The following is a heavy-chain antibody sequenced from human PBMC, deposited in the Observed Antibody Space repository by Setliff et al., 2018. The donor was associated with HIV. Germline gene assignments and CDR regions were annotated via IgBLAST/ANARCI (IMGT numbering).Heavy chain of an antibody. CDR2: ISVDGSGK. Sequence: GGSLRLSCTASGFTCSDSVMHWVRQPPGKGLEWVAAISVDGSGKFYADSVKGRFTISRDNSKNTLYLQMNSLRAEDTAVYYCARDTTDDNSIFPYWGQGTLVTVSS. CDR3: ARDTTDDNSIFPY. CDR1: GFTCSDSV. J-gene: IGHJ4*02. D-gene: IGHD3-22*01. V-gene: IGHV3-30*01.